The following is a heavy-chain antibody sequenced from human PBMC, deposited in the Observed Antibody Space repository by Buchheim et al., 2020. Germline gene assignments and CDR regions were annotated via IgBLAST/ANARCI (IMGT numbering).Heavy chain of an antibody. V-gene: IGHV3-23*01. D-gene: IGHD4-23*01. CDR1: EFTFSTYA. J-gene: IGHJ4*02. CDR2: ISGSGGST. Sequence: EVQLLESGGGLVQPGGSLRLSCAASEFTFSTYAVTWVRQAPGKGLEWVSAISGSGGSTYYADSVKGRFTISRDHSKNTLYLQMNSLRADDTAVYYCAKYRTTVVTPGAFDYWGQGTL. CDR3: AKYRTTVVTPGAFDY.